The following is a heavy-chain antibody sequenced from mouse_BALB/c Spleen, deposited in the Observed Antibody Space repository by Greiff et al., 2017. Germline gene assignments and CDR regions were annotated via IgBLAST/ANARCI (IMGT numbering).Heavy chain of an antibody. D-gene: IGHD2-2*01. CDR3: EGLYYGYDDAMDY. J-gene: IGHJ4*01. CDR1: GYSITSDYA. V-gene: IGHV3-2*02. CDR2: ISYSGST. Sequence: VQLQQSGPGLVKPSQSLSLTCTVTGYSITSDYAWNWIRQFPGNKLEWMGYISYSGSTSYNPSLKSRISITRDTSKNQFFLQLNSVTTEDTATYYCEGLYYGYDDAMDYWGQGTSVTVSS.